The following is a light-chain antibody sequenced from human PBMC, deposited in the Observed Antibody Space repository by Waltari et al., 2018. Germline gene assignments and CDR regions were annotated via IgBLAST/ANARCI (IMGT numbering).Light chain of an antibody. CDR2: DAS. Sequence: EIVLTQSPATLSLSPGERATLSCRASRSVSSDLAWYQQKPGQGPRLLIYDASNRATGIPARFSGSGSETDFTLTISSLEPEDFAVYYCQQRSSWPWTFGQGTKVDVK. CDR1: RSVSSD. J-gene: IGKJ1*01. CDR3: QQRSSWPWT. V-gene: IGKV3-11*01.